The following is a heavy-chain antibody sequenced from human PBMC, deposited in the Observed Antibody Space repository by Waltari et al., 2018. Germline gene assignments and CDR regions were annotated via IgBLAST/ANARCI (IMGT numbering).Heavy chain of an antibody. CDR1: GGTFSSYA. J-gene: IGHJ6*02. CDR3: ATTYYDFWSGNYYYYYGMDV. D-gene: IGHD3-3*01. CDR2: IIPIFGTA. Sequence: QVQLVQSGAEVKKPGSSVKVSCKASGGTFSSYAISWVRQPHGQGLEWMGGIIPIFGTANYAQKFQGRVTITADESTSTAYMELSSLRSEDTAVYYCATTYYDFWSGNYYYYYGMDVWGQGTTVTVSS. V-gene: IGHV1-69*01.